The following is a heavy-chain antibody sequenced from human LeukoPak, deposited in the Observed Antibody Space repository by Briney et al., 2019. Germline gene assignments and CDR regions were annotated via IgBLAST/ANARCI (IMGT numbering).Heavy chain of an antibody. CDR2: ISFDGNNK. CDR3: AKDRNSRDFYSAFGL. J-gene: IGHJ6*04. Sequence: GGSLRLSCAASGFTFSSYVMHWVRQAPGKGLEWVALISFDGNNKYYADSVKGRFTISRDNSKNSLYLQMNSLRPEDTALYYCAKDRNSRDFYSAFGLWGKGTTVTVSS. D-gene: IGHD3-3*01. V-gene: IGHV3-30-3*01. CDR1: GFTFSSYV.